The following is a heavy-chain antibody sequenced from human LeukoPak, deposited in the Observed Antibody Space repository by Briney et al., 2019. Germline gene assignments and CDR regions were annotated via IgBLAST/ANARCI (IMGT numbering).Heavy chain of an antibody. CDR3: AREDSSSWYVGFDY. Sequence: SETLSLTCAVYGGSFSGYYWSWIRQPPGKGLEWIGEINHSGSTNYSPSLKSRVTISVATSKNQFSLKLSSVTAADTAVYYCAREDSSSWYVGFDYWGQGTLVTVSS. V-gene: IGHV4-34*01. CDR1: GGSFSGYY. CDR2: INHSGST. J-gene: IGHJ4*02. D-gene: IGHD6-13*01.